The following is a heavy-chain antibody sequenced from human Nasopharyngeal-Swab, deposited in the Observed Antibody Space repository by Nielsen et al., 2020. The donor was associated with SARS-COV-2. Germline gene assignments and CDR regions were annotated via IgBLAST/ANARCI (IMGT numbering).Heavy chain of an antibody. V-gene: IGHV3-74*03. CDR3: VRDVRNSVSFDL. D-gene: IGHD5/OR15-5a*01. CDR2: INYDGSHT. J-gene: IGHJ4*02. Sequence: GGSLRLSCAASGFSIRNYWMHGVRQAPGKGLVWVSHINYDGSHTTYADPVKGRFTISSDNADNTIYLQLNSLRAEDTAVYYCVRDVRNSVSFDLWGQGTLVTVSS. CDR1: GFSIRNYW.